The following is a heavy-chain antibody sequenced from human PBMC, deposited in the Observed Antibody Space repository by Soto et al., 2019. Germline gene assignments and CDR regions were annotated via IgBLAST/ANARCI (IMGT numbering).Heavy chain of an antibody. J-gene: IGHJ6*02. CDR3: ARHKDCSGGSCNAVGYYYGLDV. CDR2: IYYDGTI. Sequence: SETLSLTCTVSGGSISGYYWAWVRQPPERGLEWIGFIYYDGTISSNPSLNSRVTLSVDTSKNQFSLKLNSVAAADTAVYYCARHKDCSGGSCNAVGYYYGLDVWGQGTTVTVSS. CDR1: GGSISGYY. D-gene: IGHD2-15*01. V-gene: IGHV4-59*08.